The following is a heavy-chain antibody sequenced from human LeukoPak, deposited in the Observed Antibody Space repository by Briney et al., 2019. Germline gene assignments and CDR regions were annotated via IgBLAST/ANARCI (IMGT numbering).Heavy chain of an antibody. D-gene: IGHD1-1*01. CDR1: GVSISSSSYY. V-gene: IGHV4-39*01. CDR2: IYYSGRK. J-gene: IGHJ4*02. Sequence: SSETPSLTCTVSGVSISSSSYYWGWIRKPPGKGLEWIGSIYYSGRKYYHQYLKSQITISVETSKNPVSLNLSSVTAADTAVYYCASPNCNDFHFHYCVQGTLVTVSS. CDR3: ASPNCNDFHFHY.